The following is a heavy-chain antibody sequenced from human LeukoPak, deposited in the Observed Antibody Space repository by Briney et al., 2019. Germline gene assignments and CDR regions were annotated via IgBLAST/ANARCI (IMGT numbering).Heavy chain of an antibody. CDR3: ARSVRGLTWYFDL. CDR1: GFTVSSNY. Sequence: GGSLTLSCAPSGFTVSSNYMSWVRQPPGKGLEWVSFIYSGGSTYYADSVKGRFTISRDTSENQLYLQINSLRAEDTAMYYCARSVRGLTWYFDLWGRGTLVTVSS. V-gene: IGHV3-53*01. J-gene: IGHJ2*01. D-gene: IGHD3-10*01. CDR2: IYSGGST.